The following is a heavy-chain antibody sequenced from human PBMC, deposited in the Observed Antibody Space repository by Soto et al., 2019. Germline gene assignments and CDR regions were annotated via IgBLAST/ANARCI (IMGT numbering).Heavy chain of an antibody. D-gene: IGHD3-22*01. CDR3: ARAGSISMIVVTNFGY. Sequence: PVGSLRLSCAASGFTFSSYAIHWVRQAPGKGLEWVAVISYDGSNKYYADSVKGRFTISRDNSKNTLYLQMNSLRTEDTAVYYCARAGSISMIVVTNFGYWGQGTLVTV. CDR1: GFTFSSYA. J-gene: IGHJ4*02. V-gene: IGHV3-30-3*01. CDR2: ISYDGSNK.